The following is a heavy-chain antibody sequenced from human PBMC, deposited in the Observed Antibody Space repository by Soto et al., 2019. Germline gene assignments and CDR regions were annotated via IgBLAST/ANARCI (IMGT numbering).Heavy chain of an antibody. CDR2: IWYDGSNK. CDR3: ARGVPLMVREINWFDP. J-gene: IGHJ5*02. D-gene: IGHD3-10*01. V-gene: IGHV3-33*01. Sequence: LRLSCAASGFTFSSYGMHWVRQAPGKGLEWVAVIWYDGSNKYYADSVKGRFTISRDNSKNTLYLQMNSLRAEDMAVYYRARGVPLMVREINWFDPWGQGTLVTVSS. CDR1: GFTFSSYG.